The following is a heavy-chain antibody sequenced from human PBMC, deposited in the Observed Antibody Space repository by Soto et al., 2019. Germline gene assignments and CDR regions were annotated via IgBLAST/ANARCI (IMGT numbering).Heavy chain of an antibody. CDR2: MNPNSGNT. CDR3: ARGDLYDYIWGSYRFTGEYFQH. J-gene: IGHJ1*01. Sequence: ASVKVSCKASGYTFTSYDINWVRQATGQGLEWMGWMNPNSGNTGYAQKFQGRVAMTRNTSISTAYMELSSLRSEDTAVYYCARGDLYDYIWGSYRFTGEYFQHWGQGTLVTVSS. V-gene: IGHV1-8*01. D-gene: IGHD3-16*02. CDR1: GYTFTSYD.